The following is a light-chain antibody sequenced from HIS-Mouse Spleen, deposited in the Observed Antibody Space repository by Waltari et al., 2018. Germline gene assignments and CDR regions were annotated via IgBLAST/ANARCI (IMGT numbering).Light chain of an antibody. CDR1: SSNIGAGYD. V-gene: IGLV1-40*01. CDR3: QSYDSSLSGVV. Sequence: QSVLTQPPSVSGAPGQRVTISCTGSSSNIGAGYDVHWYQQLPGTAPKLLIYGRSNPPSGVPDRFSGSKSGTSASLAITGLQAEDASDYYCQSYDSSLSGVVFGGGTKLTVL. J-gene: IGLJ2*01. CDR2: GRS.